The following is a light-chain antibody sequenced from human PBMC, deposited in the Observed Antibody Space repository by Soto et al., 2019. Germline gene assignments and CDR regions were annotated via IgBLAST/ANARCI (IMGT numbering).Light chain of an antibody. CDR3: QHYHSWPYT. Sequence: EIVMTQSPATLSVSPGERVSLSCRASQGISSNLAWYQQRPGQAPRLLIHGASTRATGVPARFSGRGSGTEFTLTFSSLQSEDFAVYYCQHYHSWPYTFGQGTTLEIK. CDR2: GAS. CDR1: QGISSN. J-gene: IGKJ2*01. V-gene: IGKV3-15*01.